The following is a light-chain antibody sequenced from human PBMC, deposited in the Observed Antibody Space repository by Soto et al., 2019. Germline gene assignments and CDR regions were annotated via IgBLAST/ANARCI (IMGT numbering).Light chain of an antibody. J-gene: IGKJ1*01. CDR3: QQYGSLPQT. CDR1: QSVSATY. Sequence: EFVLTSSPGSLSLSTGERATLSCRASQSVSATYLAWYQQKPGQAPRLLIYGASSRATGIPDRFSGSGSGTDFTLTISRLEPEDFAVYYCQQYGSLPQTFGQGTKVDI. CDR2: GAS. V-gene: IGKV3-20*01.